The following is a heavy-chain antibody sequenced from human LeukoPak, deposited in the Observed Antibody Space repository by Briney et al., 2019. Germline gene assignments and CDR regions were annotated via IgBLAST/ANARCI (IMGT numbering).Heavy chain of an antibody. V-gene: IGHV1-69*13. J-gene: IGHJ4*02. D-gene: IGHD2-15*01. Sequence: SVQVPCKASGRTFSSYAISRVRPAPAQGLTGMEGIIPIFGTANNPQKFQGSVTITPDESTSPAYMELSTLRPEDTAVYYCARGSIVVVGASVPFYFDYWGQGTLVTVSS. CDR3: ARGSIVVVGASVPFYFDY. CDR2: IIPIFGTA. CDR1: GRTFSSYA.